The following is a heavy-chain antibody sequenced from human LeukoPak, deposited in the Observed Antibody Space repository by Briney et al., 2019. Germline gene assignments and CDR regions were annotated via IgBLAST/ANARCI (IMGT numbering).Heavy chain of an antibody. CDR1: GGSFSGYY. V-gene: IGHV4-34*01. J-gene: IGHJ6*02. CDR2: INHSGST. Sequence: SETLSLTCAVYGGSFSGYYWSWIRQPPGKGLEWIGEINHSGSTNYSPSLKSRVTISVDTSKNQFSLKLSSVTAADTAVYYCARGVFYYDMLHYYYGMDVWGQGTTVTVSS. CDR3: ARGVFYYDMLHYYYGMDV. D-gene: IGHD3-22*01.